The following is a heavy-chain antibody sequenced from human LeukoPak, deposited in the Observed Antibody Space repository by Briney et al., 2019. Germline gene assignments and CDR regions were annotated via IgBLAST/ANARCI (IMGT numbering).Heavy chain of an antibody. Sequence: PGGSLRLSCAASGFTFSTYAMSWVRQTPGKGLEWVSAISGSGDTTYYADSVKGRFTISRDNSRNTLYLQMNSLRAEDMAVYYCAKAVVPAADNWFDPWGQGTLVTVSS. D-gene: IGHD2-2*01. J-gene: IGHJ5*02. CDR2: ISGSGDTT. CDR3: AKAVVPAADNWFDP. CDR1: GFTFSTYA. V-gene: IGHV3-23*01.